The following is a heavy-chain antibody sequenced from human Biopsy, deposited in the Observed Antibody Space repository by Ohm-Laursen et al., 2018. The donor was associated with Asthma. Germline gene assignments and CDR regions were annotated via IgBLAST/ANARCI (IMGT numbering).Heavy chain of an antibody. D-gene: IGHD6-13*01. Sequence: SLRLSCAASGFTFDDYAMHWVRQAPGKGLEWVSGVSWNSGSIDYADSVKGRFTISRDNAKNSLYLQMNSLRGADTALYYCVKDIRLQLWGFDSWGQGALVTVSS. V-gene: IGHV3-9*01. CDR2: VSWNSGSI. J-gene: IGHJ4*02. CDR1: GFTFDDYA. CDR3: VKDIRLQLWGFDS.